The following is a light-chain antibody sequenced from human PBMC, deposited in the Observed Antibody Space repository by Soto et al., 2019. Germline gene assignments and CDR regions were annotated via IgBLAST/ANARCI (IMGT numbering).Light chain of an antibody. CDR3: QHYNNWPPWT. V-gene: IGKV3-15*01. CDR1: QSVSNN. J-gene: IGKJ1*01. Sequence: EIVMTQSPATLSVSPGERVTLSCMASQSVSNNLAWYQQKFGQAPRLLIYGASTRATGIPARFSGSGSGTEFTLTISSLQSEDFAVYYCQHYNNWPPWTFGQGTKVEIK. CDR2: GAS.